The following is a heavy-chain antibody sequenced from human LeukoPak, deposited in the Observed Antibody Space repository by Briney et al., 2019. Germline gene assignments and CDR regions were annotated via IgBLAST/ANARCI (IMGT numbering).Heavy chain of an antibody. CDR2: IKQDGSEK. V-gene: IGHV3-7*01. CDR1: GFTFSSYW. Sequence: GGSLRLSCAGSGFTFSSYWMSWVRQAPGKGLEWVANIKQDGSEKYYVDSMKGRFTISRDNAKESLYLQLNSLRAEDTAVYYCAKWGPYCVGDYCPALDSWGPGTLVTVSS. J-gene: IGHJ4*02. D-gene: IGHD2-21*02. CDR3: AKWGPYCVGDYCPALDS.